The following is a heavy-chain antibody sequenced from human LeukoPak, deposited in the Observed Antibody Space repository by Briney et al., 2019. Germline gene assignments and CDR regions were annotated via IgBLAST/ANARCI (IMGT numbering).Heavy chain of an antibody. J-gene: IGHJ4*02. CDR1: GYTFTSYG. CDR2: ISAYNGNT. D-gene: IGHD3-22*01. CDR3: ARVGSYYDSSGYPRYYFDY. Sequence: ASVKVCCKASGYTFTSYGIRRVRQAPGQGLEWMGWISAYNGNTNYAQKLQGRVTMTTDTSTSTAYMELRSLRSDDTAVYYCARVGSYYDSSGYPRYYFDYWGQGTLVTVSS. V-gene: IGHV1-18*01.